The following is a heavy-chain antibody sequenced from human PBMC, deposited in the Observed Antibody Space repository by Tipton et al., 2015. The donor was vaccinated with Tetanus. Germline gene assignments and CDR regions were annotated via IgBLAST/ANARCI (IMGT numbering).Heavy chain of an antibody. V-gene: IGHV5-51*01. CDR3: ARARCTDGVCNFDF. J-gene: IGHJ4*02. D-gene: IGHD2-8*01. CDR1: GYIFNNYW. Sequence: QLVQSGAEVKKPGESLKISCKGSGYIFNNYWIGWMRQKPGKGLEWMGIIYPGDSDTRYSPSFQGQVTISVDKSINTAYLQWSSLKASDTSMFYCARARCTDGVCNFDFWGQGALVTVAS. CDR2: IYPGDSDT.